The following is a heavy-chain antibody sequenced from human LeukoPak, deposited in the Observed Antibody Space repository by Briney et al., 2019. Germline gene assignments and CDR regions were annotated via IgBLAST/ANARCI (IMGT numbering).Heavy chain of an antibody. D-gene: IGHD3-22*01. V-gene: IGHV1-2*02. Sequence: GASVKVSCKASGYTFTGYYMHWVRQAPGQGLEWMGWINPNSGGTNYAQKFQGRVTMTRDTSISTAYMELSRLRSDDTAVYYCARDAYYDSSGYPTDYWGQGTLVTVSS. J-gene: IGHJ4*02. CDR3: ARDAYYDSSGYPTDY. CDR2: INPNSGGT. CDR1: GYTFTGYY.